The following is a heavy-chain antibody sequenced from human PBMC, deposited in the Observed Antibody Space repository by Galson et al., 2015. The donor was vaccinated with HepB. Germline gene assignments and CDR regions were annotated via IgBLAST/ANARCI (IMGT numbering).Heavy chain of an antibody. D-gene: IGHD3-22*01. J-gene: IGHJ5*02. CDR1: GGSISSYY. Sequence: QVQLQESGPGLVKPSETLSLTCTVSGGSISSYYWSWIRQPPGKGLEWIGYIYYSGSTNYNPSLKSRVTISVDTSKNQFSLKLSSVTAADTAVYYCARHVVRRRGGLVVITTGEYNWFDPWGQGTLVTVSS. V-gene: IGHV4-59*08. CDR2: IYYSGST. CDR3: ARHVVRRRGGLVVITTGEYNWFDP.